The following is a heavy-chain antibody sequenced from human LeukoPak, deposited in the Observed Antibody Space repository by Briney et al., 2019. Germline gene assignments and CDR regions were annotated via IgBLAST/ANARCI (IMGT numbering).Heavy chain of an antibody. CDR1: GFTFSSYA. Sequence: GGSLRLSCSASGFTFSSYAMHWVRQAPGKGLEYVSAISSNGGSTYYADSVKGRFTISRDNSKNTLCLQMSSLRAEDTAVYYCVKDQEREPPTYYFDYWGQGTLVTVSS. V-gene: IGHV3-64D*09. CDR3: VKDQEREPPTYYFDY. CDR2: ISSNGGST. D-gene: IGHD1-1*01. J-gene: IGHJ4*02.